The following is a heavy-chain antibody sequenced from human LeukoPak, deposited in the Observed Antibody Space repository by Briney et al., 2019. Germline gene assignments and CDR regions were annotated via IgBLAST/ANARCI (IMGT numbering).Heavy chain of an antibody. Sequence: SVKVSCKASGGTFSSYAISWVRQAPGQGLEWMGGIIPISGTANYAQKFQGRVTITADESTSTAYMELSSLRSEDTAVYYCATDAYYGDYEGGWFDPWGQGTLVTVSS. CDR1: GGTFSSYA. CDR2: IIPISGTA. V-gene: IGHV1-69*13. D-gene: IGHD4-17*01. CDR3: ATDAYYGDYEGGWFDP. J-gene: IGHJ5*02.